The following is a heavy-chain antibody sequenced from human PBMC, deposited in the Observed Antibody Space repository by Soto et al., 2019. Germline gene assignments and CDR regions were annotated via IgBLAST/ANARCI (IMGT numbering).Heavy chain of an antibody. D-gene: IGHD2-15*01. V-gene: IGHV3-15*01. Sequence: RGFLISSCASSGFAFSNALIWLVRPAPVEGLGWVGRIKSKTDGGKTDYAAPVKGRFNISRDDSKNTLYLQMNSLKTEDTAVYYCTTDRTVVVVLAATEDAFDIWGQGTMVNVSS. CDR1: GFAFSNAL. J-gene: IGHJ3*02. CDR2: IKSKTDGGKT. CDR3: TTDRTVVVVLAATEDAFDI.